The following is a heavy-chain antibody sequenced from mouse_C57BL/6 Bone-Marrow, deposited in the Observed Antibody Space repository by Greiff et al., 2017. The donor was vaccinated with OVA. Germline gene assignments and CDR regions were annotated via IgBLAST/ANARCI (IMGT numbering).Heavy chain of an antibody. Sequence: EVMLVESGGGLVKPGGSLKLSCAASGFTFSSYAMSWVRQTPEKRLEWVATISDGGSYTYYPDNVKGRFTISRDNAKNNLYLQMSHLKSEDTAMYYCVRERRITTVVEGDYAMDYWGQGTSVTVSS. CDR3: VRERRITTVVEGDYAMDY. D-gene: IGHD1-1*01. J-gene: IGHJ4*01. CDR2: ISDGGSYT. CDR1: GFTFSSYA. V-gene: IGHV5-4*01.